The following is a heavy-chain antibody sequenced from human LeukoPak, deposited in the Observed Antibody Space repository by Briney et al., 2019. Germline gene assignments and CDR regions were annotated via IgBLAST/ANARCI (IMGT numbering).Heavy chain of an antibody. J-gene: IGHJ4*02. V-gene: IGHV3-7*01. Sequence: PGGSLRLSCAASGFTFSRYWMSWVRQAPGKGLEWVANIKEDGSEKYYVDSVKGRFTISRDNAKNSLYLQMNSLRAEDTAVYYCAKDWHDYPFDYWGQGTLVTVSS. D-gene: IGHD5-12*01. CDR1: GFTFSRYW. CDR2: IKEDGSEK. CDR3: AKDWHDYPFDY.